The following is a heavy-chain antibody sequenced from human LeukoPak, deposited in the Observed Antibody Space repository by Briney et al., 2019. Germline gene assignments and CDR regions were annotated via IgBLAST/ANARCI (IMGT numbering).Heavy chain of an antibody. J-gene: IGHJ5*02. D-gene: IGHD4-17*01. CDR2: IYGDGST. CDR1: GFTVSSNY. V-gene: IGHV3-53*01. Sequence: SGGSLRLPCAASGFTVSSNYMSWVRQAPGKGLEWVSVIYGDGSTSYADSVKGRFTISRDNSKNTLYLQMDSLRAEDTAVYYCARAVTTSYRRYNWFDPWGQGTLVTVSS. CDR3: ARAVTTSYRRYNWFDP.